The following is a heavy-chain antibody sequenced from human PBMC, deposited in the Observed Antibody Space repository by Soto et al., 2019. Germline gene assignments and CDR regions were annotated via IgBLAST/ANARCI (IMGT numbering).Heavy chain of an antibody. Sequence: QVQPVQSGAEVKKPGSSVKVSCKASGGTFSSYAISWVRQAPGQGLEWMGGIIPIFGTANYAQKFQGRVTITADESTSTAYMELSSLSSEDTAVYYCATQGEAHYSYGMDVWGQGTTVTVSS. J-gene: IGHJ6*02. CDR2: IIPIFGTA. CDR1: GGTFSSYA. D-gene: IGHD3-10*01. V-gene: IGHV1-69*12. CDR3: ATQGEAHYSYGMDV.